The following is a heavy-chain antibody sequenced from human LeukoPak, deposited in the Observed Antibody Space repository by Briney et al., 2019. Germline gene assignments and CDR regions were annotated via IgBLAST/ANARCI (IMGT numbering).Heavy chain of an antibody. V-gene: IGHV4-30-2*01. Sequence: RPSQTLSLTCAVSGGSISSGGYSWSWIRQPPGKGREWIGYIYHSGSTYYNPSLKSRVTISVDRSKNQFSLKLSSVTAADTAVYYCARNHYDFWSGYSNWFDPWGQGTLVTVSS. J-gene: IGHJ5*02. CDR1: GGSISSGGYS. CDR3: ARNHYDFWSGYSNWFDP. D-gene: IGHD3-3*01. CDR2: IYHSGST.